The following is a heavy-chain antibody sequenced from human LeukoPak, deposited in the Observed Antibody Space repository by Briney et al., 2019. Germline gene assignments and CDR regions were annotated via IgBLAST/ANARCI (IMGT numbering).Heavy chain of an antibody. Sequence: GGSLSLSCAASGFTFSSHWMHWVRQAPGKGLVWISRINTDGSNTNYADSVKGRFTISRDNAKNTLYLQMNSLRAEYTAVYYCARVSFWSGYFGWFDPWGQGTLVTVSS. J-gene: IGHJ5*02. CDR2: INTDGSNT. D-gene: IGHD3-3*01. CDR3: ARVSFWSGYFGWFDP. V-gene: IGHV3-74*01. CDR1: GFTFSSHW.